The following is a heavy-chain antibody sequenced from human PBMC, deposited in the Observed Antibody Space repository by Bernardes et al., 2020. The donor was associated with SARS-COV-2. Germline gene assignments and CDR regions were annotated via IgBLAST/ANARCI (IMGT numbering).Heavy chain of an antibody. D-gene: IGHD3-10*01. CDR2: MNPHSGNT. CDR1: GYTFTAYD. Sequence: ASVKVSCMASGYTFTAYDINWVRLAPGQGLEWMGYMNPHSGNTRYAQQFQGRVMMTRDTSTSTAYMELSSLRSDDTAMYFCARDKESSLFGMDVWGQGTTVTVSS. CDR3: ARDKESSLFGMDV. J-gene: IGHJ6*02. V-gene: IGHV1-8*02.